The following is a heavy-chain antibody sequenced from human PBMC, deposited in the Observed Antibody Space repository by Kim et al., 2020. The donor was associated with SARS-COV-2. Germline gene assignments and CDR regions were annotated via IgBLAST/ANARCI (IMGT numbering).Heavy chain of an antibody. Sequence: KYXADSVKGRFTISRDNSKNTLYLKXNSLRAEDTAVYYCAKVKTLELLDYXGQGTLVTVSS. CDR2: K. D-gene: IGHD1-7*01. V-gene: IGHV3-30*02. J-gene: IGHJ4*02. CDR3: AKVKTLELLDY.